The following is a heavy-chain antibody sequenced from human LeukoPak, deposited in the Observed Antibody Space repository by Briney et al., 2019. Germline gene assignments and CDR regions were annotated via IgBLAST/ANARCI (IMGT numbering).Heavy chain of an antibody. CDR2: INHSGST. Sequence: TSETLSLTCAVYGGSFSGYYWSWIRQPPGKGLEWIGEINHSGSTNYNPSLKSRVTISVDTSKNQFSLKLSSVTAADTAVYYCARGQEKRWLQFRTSYDYWGQGTLVTVSS. CDR3: ARGQEKRWLQFRTSYDY. V-gene: IGHV4-34*01. D-gene: IGHD5-24*01. J-gene: IGHJ4*02. CDR1: GGSFSGYY.